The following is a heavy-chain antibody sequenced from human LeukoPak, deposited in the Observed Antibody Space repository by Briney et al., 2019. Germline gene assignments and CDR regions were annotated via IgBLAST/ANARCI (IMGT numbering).Heavy chain of an antibody. V-gene: IGHV3-30-3*01. J-gene: IGHJ6*02. Sequence: ERSLRLSCAASGFTFSSYAMHWVRQAPGKGLEWVAVISYDGSNKHYADSVKGRFTISRDNSKNTLYLQMNSLRAEDTAVYYCARGPAGVPVPPLYGMGVWGQGTTVTVSS. CDR2: ISYDGSNK. D-gene: IGHD2-2*01. CDR1: GFTFSSYA. CDR3: ARGPAGVPVPPLYGMGV.